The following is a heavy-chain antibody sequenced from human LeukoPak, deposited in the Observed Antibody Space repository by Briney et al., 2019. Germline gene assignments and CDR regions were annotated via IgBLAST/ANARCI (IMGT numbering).Heavy chain of an antibody. J-gene: IGHJ4*01. CDR1: GGSISSYY. Sequence: SETLSLTCTVSGGSISSYYWSWIRQPPGKGLEWIGRFYTSGSTKYNPYLKSRVTMSVDTSKNQFSLKLTSVTAADSAVYYCARTEGSYFDSWGLGTLVTVSS. CDR2: FYTSGST. CDR3: ARTEGSYFDS. V-gene: IGHV4-4*07.